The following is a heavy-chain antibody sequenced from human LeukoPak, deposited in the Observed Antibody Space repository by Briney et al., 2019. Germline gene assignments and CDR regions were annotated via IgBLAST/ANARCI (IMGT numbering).Heavy chain of an antibody. CDR2: INPNSGGT. CDR3: ARGNSGYQLNWFDP. CDR1: GGTFSSYA. J-gene: IGHJ5*02. D-gene: IGHD3-22*01. Sequence: ASVKVSCKASGGTFSSYAISWVRQAPGQGLEWMGWINPNSGGTNYAQKFQGRVTMTRDTSISTVYMELSRLRSDDTAVYYCARGNSGYQLNWFDPWGQGTQVTVSS. V-gene: IGHV1-2*02.